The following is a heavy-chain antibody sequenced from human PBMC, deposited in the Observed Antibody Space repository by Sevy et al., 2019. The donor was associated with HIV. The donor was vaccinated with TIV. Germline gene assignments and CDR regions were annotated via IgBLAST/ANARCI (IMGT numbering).Heavy chain of an antibody. CDR1: GFTFSNAW. V-gene: IGHV3-15*01. J-gene: IGHJ3*01. Sequence: GGSLRLSCAASGFTFSNAWMNWVRQAPGKGLEWVGRIKSKTDCGTTDYAAPVKGRFTISRDDSKNTLYLQMNSLKTEDTAVYYCTTVFAVWGQGTIVTVSS. CDR3: TTVFAV. CDR2: IKSKTDCGTT.